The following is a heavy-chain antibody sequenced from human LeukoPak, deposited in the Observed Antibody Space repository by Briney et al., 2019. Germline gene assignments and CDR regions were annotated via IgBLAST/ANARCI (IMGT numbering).Heavy chain of an antibody. J-gene: IGHJ4*02. CDR3: AKGDQPLVYRGAFDY. CDR2: ISSSSSYI. Sequence: PGGSLRLSCAASGFTFSSYSMNWVRQAPGKGLEWVSSISSSSSYIYYADSVKGRFTISRDNSKTTLYLQMNSLRAEDTAVYYCAKGDQPLVYRGAFDYWGQGTLVTVSS. D-gene: IGHD2-2*01. V-gene: IGHV3-21*04. CDR1: GFTFSSYS.